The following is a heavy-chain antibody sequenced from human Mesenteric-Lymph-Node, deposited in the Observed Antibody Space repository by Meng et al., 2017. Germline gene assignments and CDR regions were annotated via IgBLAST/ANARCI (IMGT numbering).Heavy chain of an antibody. CDR2: MNPNSGNT. D-gene: IGHD3-22*01. CDR3: ARTRRGYYDSSGYNALNAFDI. V-gene: IGHV1-8*03. Sequence: ASVKVSCKASGYTFTTYDINWVRQATGQRLEWMGWMNPNSGNTGYAQKFQGRVTITADESTSTAYMELSSLRSEDTAVYYCARTRRGYYDSSGYNALNAFDIWGQGTMVTVSS. J-gene: IGHJ3*02. CDR1: GYTFTTYD.